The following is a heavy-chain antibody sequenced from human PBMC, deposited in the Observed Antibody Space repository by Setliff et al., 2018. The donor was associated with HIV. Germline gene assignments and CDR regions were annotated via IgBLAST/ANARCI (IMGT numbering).Heavy chain of an antibody. CDR3: ARGRTQWPNYNYFDP. Sequence: SETLSLTCTVSGGSIRGGSYYWSWIRQPAGKGLEWIGHIYTSGSTNYNPSLKSRVTISIDTSKSRFFLRLSSVTAADTAMYYCARGRTQWPNYNYFDPWGLGTLVTVSS. V-gene: IGHV4-61*09. J-gene: IGHJ5*02. CDR2: IYTSGST. CDR1: GGSIRGGSYY. D-gene: IGHD6-19*01.